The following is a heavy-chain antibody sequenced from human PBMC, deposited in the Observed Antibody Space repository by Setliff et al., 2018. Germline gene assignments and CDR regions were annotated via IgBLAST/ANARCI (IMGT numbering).Heavy chain of an antibody. CDR3: ARQQQLVIGSTAYYYYGMDV. CDR1: GGSISSSSYY. D-gene: IGHD6-13*01. Sequence: SETLSLTCTVSGGSISSSSYYWGWIRQPPGKGLEWIGIIYYSGSTYYNPSLKSRVTISVDTSKNQFSLKPSSVTAADTAVYYCARQQQLVIGSTAYYYYGMDVWGQGTTVTVSS. J-gene: IGHJ6*02. V-gene: IGHV4-39*07. CDR2: IYYSGST.